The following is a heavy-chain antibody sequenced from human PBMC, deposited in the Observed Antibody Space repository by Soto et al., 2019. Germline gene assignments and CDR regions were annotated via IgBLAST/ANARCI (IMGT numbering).Heavy chain of an antibody. CDR3: ARGGDTTKVDY. Sequence: QVQLQESGPGLVKPSQTLSLTCTVSGGSISSGGYCWSWIRQHPGEGLEWIGFMYNSGSTSYNPSLKSRATISVDTSTNQFSLNLRSVTAADPAGYYCARGGDTTKVDYWGQGTLVTVSS. D-gene: IGHD3-16*01. J-gene: IGHJ4*02. CDR2: MYNSGST. V-gene: IGHV4-31*03. CDR1: GGSISSGGYC.